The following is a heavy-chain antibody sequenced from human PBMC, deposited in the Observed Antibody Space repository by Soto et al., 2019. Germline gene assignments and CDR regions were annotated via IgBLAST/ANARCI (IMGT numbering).Heavy chain of an antibody. J-gene: IGHJ3*02. Sequence: ASVQVSFKASGYVFSNYFMHWVRQAPGQGLEWMGYINPQSGGSKYEDNFQDRVTMTRDTPKTTVYMELRGLTSDDTAVYYCARERTYYYDSSDPPGYDAVDIWGQGTMVTVSS. CDR2: INPQSGGS. CDR3: ARERTYYYDSSDPPGYDAVDI. CDR1: GYVFSNYF. V-gene: IGHV1-2*02. D-gene: IGHD3-22*01.